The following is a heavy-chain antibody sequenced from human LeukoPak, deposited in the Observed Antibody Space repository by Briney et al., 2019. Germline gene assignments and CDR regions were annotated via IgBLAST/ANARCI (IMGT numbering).Heavy chain of an antibody. CDR3: ARFTSLDVYAFDI. J-gene: IGHJ3*02. Sequence: ASVKVSCKASGYTFNSYGISWVRQAPGQGLEWMVWISAYNANTNYAQKLQGRVTMTTDTSTSTAHMELRSLRSDDTAVYYCARFTSLDVYAFDIWGQGTMVTVSS. D-gene: IGHD1-1*01. CDR1: GYTFNSYG. CDR2: ISAYNANT. V-gene: IGHV1-18*01.